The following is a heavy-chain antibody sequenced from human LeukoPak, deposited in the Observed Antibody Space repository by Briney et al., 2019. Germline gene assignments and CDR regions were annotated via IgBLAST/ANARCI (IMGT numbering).Heavy chain of an antibody. Sequence: PGGSLRLSCAASGFTFSSYSMNWVRQAPGKGLEWVSYISSSSSTIYYADSVKGRFTISRDNAKNSLYLQMNSLRAEDTAVYYCARVRGYVFIDYWGQGTLVTVSS. CDR1: GFTFSSYS. D-gene: IGHD5-12*01. V-gene: IGHV3-48*04. CDR2: ISSSSSTI. J-gene: IGHJ4*02. CDR3: ARVRGYVFIDY.